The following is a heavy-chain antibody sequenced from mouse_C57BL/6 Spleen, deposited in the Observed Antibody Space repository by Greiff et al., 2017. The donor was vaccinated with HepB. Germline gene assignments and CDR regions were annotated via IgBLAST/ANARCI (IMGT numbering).Heavy chain of an antibody. J-gene: IGHJ2*01. V-gene: IGHV5-12*01. CDR3: ARHDYYGLDY. Sequence: EVKLMESGGGLVQPGGSLKLSCAASGFTFSDYYMYWVRQTPEKRLEWVAYISNGGGSTYYPDTVKGRFTISRDNAKNTLYLQMSRLKSEDTAMYYCARHDYYGLDYWGQGTTLTVSS. CDR2: ISNGGGST. D-gene: IGHD1-1*01. CDR1: GFTFSDYY.